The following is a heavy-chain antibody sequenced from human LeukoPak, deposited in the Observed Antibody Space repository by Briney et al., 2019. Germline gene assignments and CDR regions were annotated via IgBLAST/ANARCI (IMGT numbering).Heavy chain of an antibody. J-gene: IGHJ4*02. CDR3: ARDPEGYYYASGNYPQ. CDR1: GYSFTGYY. Sequence: ASVKVSCKASGYSFTGYYIHWVRQAPGQGLEWMGLINPNSGGTDYAQKFQGRVTMTRDTSISTAFMELSSLRSDDTAVYYCARDPEGYYYASGNYPQWGQGTLVTVSS. CDR2: INPNSGGT. V-gene: IGHV1-2*02. D-gene: IGHD3-10*01.